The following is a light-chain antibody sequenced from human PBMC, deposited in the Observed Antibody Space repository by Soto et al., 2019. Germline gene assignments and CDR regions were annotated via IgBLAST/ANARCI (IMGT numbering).Light chain of an antibody. J-gene: IGLJ2*01. CDR2: LNSDGSH. V-gene: IGLV4-69*01. CDR1: SGHSSYA. CDR3: QTWGTGIHGV. Sequence: QPVLTQSPSASASLGASVKLTCTLSSGHSSYAIAWHQQQPEKGPRFLMKLNSDGSHTKGDGIPDRFSGSSSGAERYLTISSLQSEDEADYYCQTWGTGIHGVFGGGTKLTAL.